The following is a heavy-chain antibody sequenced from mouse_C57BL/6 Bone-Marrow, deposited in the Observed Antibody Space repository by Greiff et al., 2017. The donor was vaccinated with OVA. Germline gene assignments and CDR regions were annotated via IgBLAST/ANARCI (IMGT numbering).Heavy chain of an antibody. CDR2: IFPGSGST. D-gene: IGHD2-3*01. CDR3: ATGWLLRPAWFAY. CDR1: GYTFTDYY. Sequence: QVQLQQSGPELVKPGASVKISCKASGYTFTDYYINWVKQRPGQGLEWIGWIFPGSGSTYYNEKFKGKATLTVDKASSTAYMLLSSLTSEDSAVYFCATGWLLRPAWFAYWGQGTLVTVSA. J-gene: IGHJ3*01. V-gene: IGHV1-75*01.